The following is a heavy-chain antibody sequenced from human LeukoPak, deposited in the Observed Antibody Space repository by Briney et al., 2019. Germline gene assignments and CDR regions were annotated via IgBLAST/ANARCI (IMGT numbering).Heavy chain of an antibody. J-gene: IGHJ4*02. CDR3: ARDMPLYGNPGIAVAGPYYFDY. Sequence: SVKVSCKASGGTFSSYAISWVRQAPGQGLERMGRIIPIFGTANYAQKFQGRVTITTDESTSTAYMELSSLRSEGTAVYYCARDMPLYGNPGIAVAGPYYFDYWGQGTLVTVSS. D-gene: IGHD6-19*01. CDR2: IIPIFGTA. CDR1: GGTFSSYA. V-gene: IGHV1-69*05.